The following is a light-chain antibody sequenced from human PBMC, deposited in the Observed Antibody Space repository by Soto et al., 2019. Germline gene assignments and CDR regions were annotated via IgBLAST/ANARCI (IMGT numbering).Light chain of an antibody. CDR2: RAS. Sequence: ILMTQSPATVSVSPGESATLSCRASQSIYYNVAWYQHRPGQAPRLLRYRASTRAPGFPARFSGSGSGTEFTLTISSLQPEDFTVYSCLQYHNLWAFGQGTKVEI. CDR1: QSIYYN. J-gene: IGKJ1*01. V-gene: IGKV3-15*01. CDR3: LQYHNLWA.